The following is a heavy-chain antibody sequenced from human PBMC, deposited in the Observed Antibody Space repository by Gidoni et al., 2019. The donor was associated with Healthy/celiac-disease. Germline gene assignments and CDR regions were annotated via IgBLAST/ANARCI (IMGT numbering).Heavy chain of an antibody. CDR2: ISSSSSTI. Sequence: EVQLVESGGGLVQPGGSLRLSCAASGFTFSSYSMNWVRQAPGKGLEWVSYISSSSSTIYYADSVKGRFTISRDNAKNSLYLQMNSLRAEDTAVYYCARGMDTAMVDYYYMDVWGKGTTVTVSS. D-gene: IGHD5-18*01. J-gene: IGHJ6*03. V-gene: IGHV3-48*01. CDR3: ARGMDTAMVDYYYMDV. CDR1: GFTFSSYS.